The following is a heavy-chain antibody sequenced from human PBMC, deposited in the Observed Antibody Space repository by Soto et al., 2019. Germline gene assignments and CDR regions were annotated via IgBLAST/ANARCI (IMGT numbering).Heavy chain of an antibody. CDR1: GFSLSTSGVG. Sequence: ASGPTLVNPTQTLTLTCTFSGFSLSTSGVGVGWIRQPPGKALEWLALIYWDDDKRYSPSLKSRLTITKDTSKNQVVLTMTNMDPVDTATYYCALTTYCSGGSCYERYYYYGMDVWGQGTTVTVSS. D-gene: IGHD2-15*01. J-gene: IGHJ6*02. CDR2: IYWDDDK. V-gene: IGHV2-5*02. CDR3: ALTTYCSGGSCYERYYYYGMDV.